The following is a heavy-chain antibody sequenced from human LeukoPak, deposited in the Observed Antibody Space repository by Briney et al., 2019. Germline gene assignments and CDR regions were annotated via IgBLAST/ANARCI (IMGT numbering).Heavy chain of an antibody. J-gene: IGHJ4*02. CDR3: ASSRLYSSSWYDLDY. CDR1: GGTFSSYA. D-gene: IGHD6-13*01. CDR2: IIPIFGTA. Sequence: VASVKVSCKASGGTFSSYAISWVRQAPGQGLEWMGGIIPIFGTANYAQKFQGRVTITADESTSTAYMELSSLRSEDTAVYYCASSRLYSSSWYDLDYWGQGTLVTVSS. V-gene: IGHV1-69*01.